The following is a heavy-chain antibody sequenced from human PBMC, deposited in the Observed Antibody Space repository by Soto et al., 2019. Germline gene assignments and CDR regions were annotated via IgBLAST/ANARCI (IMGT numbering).Heavy chain of an antibody. CDR1: GGSFSGYY. CDR2: INHNGLT. CDR3: ARERMVPAGPLYYFDY. D-gene: IGHD2-2*01. V-gene: IGHV4-34*02. Sequence: QVQLQQWGAGLLKPAETLSLTCGVYGGSFSGYYWSWIRQAPGKGLEWIGEINHNGLTNYAPSLKSRVTISVDMSKNHFSLRLTSVTAADTAVYYCARERMVPAGPLYYFDYWGQGTLVTVSS. J-gene: IGHJ4*02.